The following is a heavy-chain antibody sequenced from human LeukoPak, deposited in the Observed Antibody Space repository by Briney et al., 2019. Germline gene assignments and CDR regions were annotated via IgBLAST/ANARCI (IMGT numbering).Heavy chain of an antibody. CDR1: GYTFTSYA. D-gene: IGHD3-22*01. CDR2: INAGNGNT. V-gene: IGHV1-3*01. Sequence: ASVKVSCKTSGYTFTSYAMHWVRQAPGQRLEWMGWINAGNGNTKYSQKFQVRVTITRDTSASTAYMELSSLRSEDTAVYYCARGPPYITMIVVADDAFDIWGQGTMVTVSS. J-gene: IGHJ3*02. CDR3: ARGPPYITMIVVADDAFDI.